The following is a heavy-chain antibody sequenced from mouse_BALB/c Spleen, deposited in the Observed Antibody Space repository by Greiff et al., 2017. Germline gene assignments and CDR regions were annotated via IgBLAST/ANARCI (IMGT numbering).Heavy chain of an antibody. J-gene: IGHJ3*01. CDR1: GYTFTSYW. CDR3: ASLRPFAY. CDR2: IYPGDGDT. V-gene: IGHV1-53*01. D-gene: IGHD1-2*01. Sequence: VQLQQPGSELVRPGASVKLSCKASGYTFTSYWMHWVKQRPGQGLEWIGNIYPGDGDTNYNGKFKGKATLTADKSSSTAYMQLSSLTSEDSAVYFCASLRPFAYWGQGTLVTVSA.